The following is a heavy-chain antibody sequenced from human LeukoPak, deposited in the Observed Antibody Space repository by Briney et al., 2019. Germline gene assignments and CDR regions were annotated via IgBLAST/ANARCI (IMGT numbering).Heavy chain of an antibody. D-gene: IGHD4-23*01. J-gene: IGHJ4*02. CDR3: AKFFIRKAGIRWGEDY. CDR1: GFTFSSDG. CDR2: IRYDGSNK. V-gene: IGHV3-30*02. Sequence: GGSLRLSCAASGFTFSSDGMHWVRQAPGKGLEWVAFIRYDGSNKYYADSVKGRFTISRDNSKNTLYLQMNSLRAEDTAVYYCAKFFIRKAGIRWGEDYWGQGTLVTVSS.